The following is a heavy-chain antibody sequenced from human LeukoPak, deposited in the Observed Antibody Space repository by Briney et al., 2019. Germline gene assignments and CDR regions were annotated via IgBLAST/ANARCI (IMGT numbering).Heavy chain of an antibody. D-gene: IGHD2-21*01. CDR2: IYSGGST. CDR1: GFSVRSNY. J-gene: IGHJ4*02. Sequence: GGSLRLSCAAFGFSVRSNYMNWVRQAPGKGLEWVSVIYSGGSTYYADSVKGRFTISRDNSKNTLYLQMNSLRVEDTAVYYCARDLFPEDYWGQGTLVTVSS. V-gene: IGHV3-53*01. CDR3: ARDLFPEDY.